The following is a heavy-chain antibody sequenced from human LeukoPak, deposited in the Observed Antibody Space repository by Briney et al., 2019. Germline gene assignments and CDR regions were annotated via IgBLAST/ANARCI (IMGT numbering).Heavy chain of an antibody. D-gene: IGHD2-15*01. CDR3: ARDCSGGSCGPYAFDI. CDR1: GFTFSSYS. Sequence: GGSLRLSCAASGFTFSSYSMNWVRQAPGKGLECVSYISSSSSTIYYADSVKGRFTISRDNAKNSLYLQMNSLRAEDTAVYYCARDCSGGSCGPYAFDIWGQGTMVTVSS. J-gene: IGHJ3*02. CDR2: ISSSSSTI. V-gene: IGHV3-48*01.